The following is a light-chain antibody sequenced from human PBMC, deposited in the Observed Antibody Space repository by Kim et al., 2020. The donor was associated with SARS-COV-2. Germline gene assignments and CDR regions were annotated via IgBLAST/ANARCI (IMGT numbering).Light chain of an antibody. Sequence: SVSAGERATLSCRASQSVKSYLAWYQQKPGQAPRLLIFGASTRATGIPARFSGSGSGTEFTLTISSLQSEDFAAYYCQQYNNWPYTFGQGTKLEI. CDR1: QSVKSY. J-gene: IGKJ2*01. CDR3: QQYNNWPYT. CDR2: GAS. V-gene: IGKV3-15*01.